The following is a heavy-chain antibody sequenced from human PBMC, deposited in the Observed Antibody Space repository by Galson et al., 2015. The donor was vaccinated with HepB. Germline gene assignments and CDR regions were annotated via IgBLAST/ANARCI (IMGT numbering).Heavy chain of an antibody. J-gene: IGHJ4*02. D-gene: IGHD6-6*01. V-gene: IGHV1-24*01. CDR2: FDPEDGET. CDR3: ATDGGQLADPRFDY. Sequence: SVKVSCKVSGYTLTELSMHWVRQAPGKGLEWMGGFDPEDGETIYAQKFQGRVTMTEDTSTDTAYMELSSLRSEDTVVYYCATDGGQLADPRFDYWGQGTLVTVSS. CDR1: GYTLTELS.